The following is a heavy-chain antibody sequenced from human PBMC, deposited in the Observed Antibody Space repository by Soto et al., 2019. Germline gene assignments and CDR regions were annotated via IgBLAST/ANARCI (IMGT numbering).Heavy chain of an antibody. J-gene: IGHJ4*02. CDR3: VRSGSGDLDY. V-gene: IGHV6-1*01. Sequence: PSQTLSLTCALSGDSVSSNSASWNLIRQSPSRGLEFLGRTYYRSKWFYDYAVSVKSRITINPDTSKNQFSLQLNSVTPEDTAMYYCVRSGSGDLDYWGQGTLVTVYS. D-gene: IGHD3-3*01. CDR2: TYYRSKWFY. CDR1: GDSVSSNSAS.